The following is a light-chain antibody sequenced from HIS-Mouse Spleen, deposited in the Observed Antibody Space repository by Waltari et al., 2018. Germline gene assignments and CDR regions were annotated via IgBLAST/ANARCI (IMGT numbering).Light chain of an antibody. CDR2: QDS. CDR3: YSTDSSGNHRV. Sequence: SYELTQPPSVSVSPGQTARITCSGDALPKKYAYWYQQNSGQAPGLVIYQDSKRPSGIPGRLSGSISGTMATMTISGAQVEDEADYYCYSTDSSGNHRVFGGGTKLTVL. V-gene: IGLV3-10*01. CDR1: ALPKKY. J-gene: IGLJ2*01.